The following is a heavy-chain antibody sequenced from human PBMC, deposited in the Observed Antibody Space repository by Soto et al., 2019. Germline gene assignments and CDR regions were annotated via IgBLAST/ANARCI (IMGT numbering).Heavy chain of an antibody. J-gene: IGHJ4*02. D-gene: IGHD2-2*01. CDR3: AKGGYCSSTSCFPFDY. Sequence: EVPLLESGGGLVQPGGSLRLSCAASGFTFSNYAMSWVRQAPGKGLEWVSAISGSGGSTYYADSVKGRFIISKDNAKKTVYLQMNSLRAEDTAIYYCAKGGYCSSTSCFPFDYWGQGTLVTVSS. CDR2: ISGSGGST. V-gene: IGHV3-23*01. CDR1: GFTFSNYA.